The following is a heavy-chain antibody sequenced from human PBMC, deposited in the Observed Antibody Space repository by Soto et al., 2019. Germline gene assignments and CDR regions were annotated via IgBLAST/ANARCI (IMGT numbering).Heavy chain of an antibody. V-gene: IGHV3-33*01. J-gene: IGHJ6*02. D-gene: IGHD3-10*01. Sequence: LRLSCAASGFTFSSYGMHWVRQAPGKGLEWVAVIWYDGSNKYYADSVKGRFTISRDNSKNTLYLQMNSLRAEDTAVYYCARDRGWSDYYYYGMDVWGQGTTVTVSS. CDR3: ARDRGWSDYYYYGMDV. CDR2: IWYDGSNK. CDR1: GFTFSSYG.